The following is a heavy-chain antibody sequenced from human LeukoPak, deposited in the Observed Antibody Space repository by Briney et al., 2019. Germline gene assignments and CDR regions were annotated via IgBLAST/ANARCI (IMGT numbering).Heavy chain of an antibody. CDR1: GGTFSSYA. J-gene: IGHJ6*03. CDR2: ITPIFGTA. Sequence: GASVKVSCKASGGTFSSYAISWVRQAPGQGLEWMGGITPIFGTANYAQKFQGRVTITADKSTSTAYMELSSLRSDDTAVYYCARTAYYDILTGYVPMFRLDPFYYYYMDVWGKGTTVTVSS. V-gene: IGHV1-69*06. CDR3: ARTAYYDILTGYVPMFRLDPFYYYYMDV. D-gene: IGHD3-9*01.